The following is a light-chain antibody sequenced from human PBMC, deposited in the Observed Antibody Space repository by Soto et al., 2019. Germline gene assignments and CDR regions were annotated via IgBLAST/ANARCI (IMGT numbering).Light chain of an antibody. J-gene: IGKJ5*01. CDR2: DAS. V-gene: IGKV3D-20*02. CDR1: QSVSSSY. Sequence: EIVLTQSPGTLSLSPGERATLSCRASQSVSSSYLAWYQQKPGQAPGLLIYDASHRATGIPVRFSGSGSESDFTLTIGSLEPEDFAVYYCQQRSNWPPFTFGQGTRLEIK. CDR3: QQRSNWPPFT.